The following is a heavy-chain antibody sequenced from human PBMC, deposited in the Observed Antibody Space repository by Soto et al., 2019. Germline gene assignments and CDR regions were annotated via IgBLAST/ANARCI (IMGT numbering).Heavy chain of an antibody. D-gene: IGHD1-1*01. J-gene: IGHJ6*02. CDR2: IYYSGST. CDR1: GGSISSSSYY. Sequence: SETLSLTCTVSGGSISSSSYYWGWIRQPPGKGLEWIGSIYYSGSTYYNPSLKSRVTISVDTSKNQFSLKLSSVTAADTAVYYCARQGTGTTWYYYYGMDVWGQGTTVTVSS. V-gene: IGHV4-39*01. CDR3: ARQGTGTTWYYYYGMDV.